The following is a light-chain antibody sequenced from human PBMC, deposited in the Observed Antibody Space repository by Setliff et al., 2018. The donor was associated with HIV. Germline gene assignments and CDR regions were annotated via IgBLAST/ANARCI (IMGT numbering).Light chain of an antibody. CDR1: SSDVGGYPY. J-gene: IGLJ1*01. CDR3: SSYAGSNRV. CDR2: EVS. Sequence: ALAQPPSASGSPGQSVTISCTGTSSDVGGYPYVSWYQQHPGKAPKLMIFEVSERPSGVPDRFSGSKSGNTASLTVSGLQAEDEADYYCSSYAGSNRVFGTGTKVTVL. V-gene: IGLV2-8*01.